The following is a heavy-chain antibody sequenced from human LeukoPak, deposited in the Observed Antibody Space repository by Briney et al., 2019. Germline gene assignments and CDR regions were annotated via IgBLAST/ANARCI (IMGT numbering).Heavy chain of an antibody. D-gene: IGHD3-10*01. CDR1: GYAFTGYY. J-gene: IGHJ5*02. Sequence: ASVKVSCEASGYAFTGYYMHWVRQAPGQGLEWMGWIDPNSGNTGYAQKFQGRVTITWDTSITTAYMELSSLRSEDTAVYYCARGHGSGTYYNVWVDPWGQGTLVTVSS. CDR2: IDPNSGNT. CDR3: ARGHGSGTYYNVWVDP. V-gene: IGHV1-8*03.